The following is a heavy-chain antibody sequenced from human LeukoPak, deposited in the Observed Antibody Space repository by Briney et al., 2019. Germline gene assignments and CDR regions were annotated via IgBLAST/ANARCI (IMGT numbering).Heavy chain of an antibody. J-gene: IGHJ6*02. CDR3: AKDRSWSLHYGMDV. D-gene: IGHD6-13*01. CDR1: GFTFSSYS. Sequence: PGGSLRLSCAASGFTFSSYSMNWVRQAPGKGLEWVSGIIGNGGSTHYADSVKGRFTISRDNSKNTLYLQMNSLRAEDTAVYYCAKDRSWSLHYGMDVWGQGTTVTVSS. V-gene: IGHV3-23*01. CDR2: IIGNGGST.